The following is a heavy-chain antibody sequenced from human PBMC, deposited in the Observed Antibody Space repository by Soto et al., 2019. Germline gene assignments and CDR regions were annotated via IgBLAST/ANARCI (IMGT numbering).Heavy chain of an antibody. V-gene: IGHV5-51*01. Sequence: DSLKISCKGSGYSFTSYWIGWVRQMPGKGLEWMGIIYPGDSDTRYSPSFQGQVTISADKSISTAYLQWSSLKASDTAMYYCDRLPIEYGDYLGRSDYYYGMDVWGQGTTVTVSS. J-gene: IGHJ6*02. CDR2: IYPGDSDT. CDR3: DRLPIEYGDYLGRSDYYYGMDV. D-gene: IGHD4-17*01. CDR1: GYSFTSYW.